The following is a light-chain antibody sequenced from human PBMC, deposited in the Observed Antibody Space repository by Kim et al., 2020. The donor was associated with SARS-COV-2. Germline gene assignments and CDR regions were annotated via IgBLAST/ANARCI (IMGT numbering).Light chain of an antibody. J-gene: IGLJ3*02. CDR1: TGSVTNEQY. CDR2: DTT. V-gene: IGLV7-46*01. Sequence: GGTVTITGGSNTGSVTNEQYPYWIQQKPGQAPRTLIFDTTRRHSWTPARFSGSLVGARAALTLSGAQPEDEADYYCLLSYRDPRGVFGGGTQLTVL. CDR3: LLSYRDPRGV.